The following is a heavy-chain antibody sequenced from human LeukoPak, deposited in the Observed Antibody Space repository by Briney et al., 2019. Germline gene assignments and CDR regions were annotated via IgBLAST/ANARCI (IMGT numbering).Heavy chain of an antibody. CDR3: ARIGVVPAASLYYYYYMDV. V-gene: IGHV3-48*03. CDR2: ISSSGSTI. CDR1: GFTFSSYE. J-gene: IGHJ6*03. D-gene: IGHD2-2*01. Sequence: GGSLRLSCAASGFTFSSYEMNWVRQAPGKGPEWVSYISSSGSTIYYADSVKGRFTISRDNAKNSLYLQMNSLRAEDTAVYYCARIGVVPAASLYYYYYMDVWGKGTTVTISS.